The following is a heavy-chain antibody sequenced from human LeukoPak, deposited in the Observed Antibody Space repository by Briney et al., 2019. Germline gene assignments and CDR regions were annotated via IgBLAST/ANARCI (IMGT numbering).Heavy chain of an antibody. CDR1: GYTLTELS. V-gene: IGHV1-24*01. D-gene: IGHD4-17*01. CDR2: FDPEDGET. Sequence: ASVKVSCKVSGYTLTELSMHWVRQAPGKGLAWMGGFDPEDGETIYAQKFQGRVTMTEDTSTDTAYMELSSLRSEDTAVYYCATSAFGGSHLYGDYVGPLLGYWGQGTLVTVSS. J-gene: IGHJ4*02. CDR3: ATSAFGGSHLYGDYVGPLLGY.